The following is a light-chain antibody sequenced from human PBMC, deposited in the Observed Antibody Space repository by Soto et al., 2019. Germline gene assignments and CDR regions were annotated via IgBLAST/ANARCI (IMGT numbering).Light chain of an antibody. V-gene: IGKV1-27*01. CDR1: QGIRNF. CDR2: AAS. Sequence: DIQMTQSPTSLSASVGDRVTITCRASQGIRNFVAWYQQKPGKAPKLLIYAASTLQSGVPSRFSGSGSGTDFTLTITILQPEDVADYAFQKYSSAPVFGPGTNVYIK. CDR3: QKYSSAPV. J-gene: IGKJ3*01.